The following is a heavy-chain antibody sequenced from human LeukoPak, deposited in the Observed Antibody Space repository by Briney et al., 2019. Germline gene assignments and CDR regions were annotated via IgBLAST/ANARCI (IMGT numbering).Heavy chain of an antibody. V-gene: IGHV1-24*01. J-gene: IGHJ4*02. CDR1: GYTLTELS. CDR3: ATSHYYESSGYYSIDY. CDR2: FDPEDGET. Sequence: ASVKVSCKVSGYTLTELSMHWVRQAPGKGLEWMGGFDPEDGETIYAQKFQGRVTMTEDTSTDTAYMELSSLRSEDTAVYYCATSHYYESSGYYSIDYWGQGTLVTVSS. D-gene: IGHD3-22*01.